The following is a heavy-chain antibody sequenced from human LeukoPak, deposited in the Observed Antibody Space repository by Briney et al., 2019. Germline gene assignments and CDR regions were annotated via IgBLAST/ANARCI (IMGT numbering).Heavy chain of an antibody. CDR3: ARSATLTAIPTFDY. CDR1: GGSISTYY. V-gene: IGHV4-59*01. J-gene: IGHJ4*02. Sequence: SETLSLTCTVSGGSISTYYWSWIRQPPGKGLEWIGYIYYSGRTNYNPSLKSRVTISVDTSKNLFSLKLTSVTAADTAVYYCARSATLTAIPTFDYWGQGTLVTVSS. CDR2: IYYSGRT. D-gene: IGHD4-17*01.